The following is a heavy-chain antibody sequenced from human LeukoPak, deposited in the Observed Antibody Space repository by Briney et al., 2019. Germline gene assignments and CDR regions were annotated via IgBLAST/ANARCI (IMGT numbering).Heavy chain of an antibody. V-gene: IGHV3-7*01. CDR3: ARGPFTMVRGSRGYRGLDY. CDR2: IKQDGSEK. J-gene: IGHJ4*02. Sequence: PGGSLRLSCAASGFTFSSYWMSWVRQAPGKGLEWVANIKQDGSEKYYVDSVKGRFTISRDNAKNSLYLQMNSLRAEDTAVYYCARGPFTMVRGSRGYRGLDYRGQGTLVTVSS. CDR1: GFTFSSYW. D-gene: IGHD3-10*01.